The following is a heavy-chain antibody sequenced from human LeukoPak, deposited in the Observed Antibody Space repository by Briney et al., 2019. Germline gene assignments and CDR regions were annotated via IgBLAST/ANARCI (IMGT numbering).Heavy chain of an antibody. Sequence: SETLSLTCTVSGGSISSYYWSWIRQPPGKGLEWIGYIYYSGSTNYNPSLKSRVTISVDTSKNQFSLKLSSVTAADTAVYYCARASSQLLHFGDAFDIWGQGTLVTVSS. V-gene: IGHV4-59*01. CDR2: IYYSGST. CDR1: GGSISSYY. CDR3: ARASSQLLHFGDAFDI. D-gene: IGHD2-2*01. J-gene: IGHJ3*02.